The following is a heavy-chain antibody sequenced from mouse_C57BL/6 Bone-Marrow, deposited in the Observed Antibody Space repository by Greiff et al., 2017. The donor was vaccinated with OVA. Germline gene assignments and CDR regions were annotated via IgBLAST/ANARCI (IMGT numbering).Heavy chain of an antibody. V-gene: IGHV1-69*01. CDR3: ARWGVVRVYFDV. Sequence: QVQLQQPGAELVMPGASVKLSCKASGYTFTSYWMHWVKQRPGQGLEWIGEIDPSDSYTNYNQKFKGKSTLTVDKSSSTAYMQLSSLTSEDSAVYYCARWGVVRVYFDVWGTGTTVTVSS. CDR1: GYTFTSYW. D-gene: IGHD1-1*01. J-gene: IGHJ1*03. CDR2: IDPSDSYT.